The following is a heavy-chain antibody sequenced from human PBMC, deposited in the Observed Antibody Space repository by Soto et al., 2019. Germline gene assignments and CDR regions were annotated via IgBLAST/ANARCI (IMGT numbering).Heavy chain of an antibody. CDR3: ARDRDSSDTGGMDV. D-gene: IGHD3-22*01. Sequence: QVQLQESGPGLVKPSWTLSLTCAVSGGSISSSKWWSWVRQRPGKGLEWIGQIYHGGSSDYNPSLKSRVTISVDKSKNQFSLKLSSVTAADTAVYYCARDRDSSDTGGMDVWGQGNTVTVSS. CDR2: IYHGGSS. V-gene: IGHV4-4*02. CDR1: GGSISSSKW. J-gene: IGHJ6*02.